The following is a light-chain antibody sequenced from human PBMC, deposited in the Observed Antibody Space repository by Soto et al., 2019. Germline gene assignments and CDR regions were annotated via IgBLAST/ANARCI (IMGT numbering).Light chain of an antibody. CDR3: SSYTSSSTVV. V-gene: IGLV2-14*01. J-gene: IGLJ2*01. Sequence: QSVLTQPASVSGSPGQSITISCTGTSSDVGGYNYVFWYQQHPGKAPKLMIYDVSNRPSGVSNRFSGSKSGNTASLTISGLQVEDEADYYCSSYTSSSTVVFGGGTKVTVL. CDR2: DVS. CDR1: SSDVGGYNY.